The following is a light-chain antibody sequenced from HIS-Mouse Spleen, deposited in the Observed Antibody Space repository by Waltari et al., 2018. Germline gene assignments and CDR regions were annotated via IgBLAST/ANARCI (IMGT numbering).Light chain of an antibody. V-gene: IGLV2-23*01. J-gene: IGLJ3*02. Sequence: QSALTQPASVSGSPGQSITISCTGTSSDVGSYNLVSWYQQHPGKAPKLMLYEGSKRPSGVSNRFSGSKSGNTASLTISGLQVEDEADYYCCSYAGSSTWVFGGGTKLTVL. CDR3: CSYAGSSTWV. CDR1: SSDVGSYNL. CDR2: EGS.